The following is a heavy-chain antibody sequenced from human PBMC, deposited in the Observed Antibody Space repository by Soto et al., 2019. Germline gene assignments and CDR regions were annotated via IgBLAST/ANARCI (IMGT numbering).Heavy chain of an antibody. V-gene: IGHV1-69*12. CDR1: GDTFDTFA. CDR2: IIHIFRRP. CDR3: AREKGRGQLHANYYYALEV. Sequence: QVQLEQSGAEVLKPGSSVKLSCKTSGDTFDTFAISWVRQAPGQGLEWMGGIIHIFRRPDYAQKFQGRVTIPAHVSTTTAYMELRRLRYEATGVYYCAREKGRGQLHANYYYALEVWGQGTTVTVSS. D-gene: IGHD1-1*01. J-gene: IGHJ6*02.